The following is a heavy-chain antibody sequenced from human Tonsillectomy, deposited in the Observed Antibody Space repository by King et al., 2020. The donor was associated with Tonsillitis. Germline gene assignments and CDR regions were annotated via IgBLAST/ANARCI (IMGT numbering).Heavy chain of an antibody. CDR3: ARESSPHEGGFDI. CDR1: GFPFSNYG. J-gene: IGHJ3*02. D-gene: IGHD2-15*01. V-gene: IGHV3-33*08. CDR2: IRHDGRLK. Sequence: VQLVESGGGVVQPGTSLRLSCAASGFPFSNYGMHWVRQAPGKGLEWVAAIRHDGRLKWYADSVKGRFTISRDNSKNTLYMQMNSLRDDDTAVYYCARESSPHEGGFDIWGQGTMLTVSS.